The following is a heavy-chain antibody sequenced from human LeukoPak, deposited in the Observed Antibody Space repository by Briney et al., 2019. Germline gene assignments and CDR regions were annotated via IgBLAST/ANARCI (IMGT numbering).Heavy chain of an antibody. Sequence: GGSLRLSCAASGFTFSIYAMSWVRQAPGKGLEWVSSISGSGGSTYYADSVKGRFTISRDNSKNTLFLQMNSLRADDTAVYYCAKELYGWYYDYWGQGTLVTVSS. J-gene: IGHJ4*02. CDR3: AKELYGWYYDY. V-gene: IGHV3-23*01. D-gene: IGHD6-19*01. CDR1: GFTFSIYA. CDR2: ISGSGGST.